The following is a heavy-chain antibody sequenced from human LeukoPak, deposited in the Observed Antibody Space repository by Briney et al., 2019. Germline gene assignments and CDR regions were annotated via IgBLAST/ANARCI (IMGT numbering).Heavy chain of an antibody. D-gene: IGHD4-17*01. CDR1: GDSISSTSYY. Sequence: SETLSLTCTVSGDSISSTSYYWTWIRQPAGKALEWVGRIYTRSGNTNYNPSLKSRVTVSMDTSKNHISLKLSSVTAADTAVYYCARAAGYGDYANDAFDIWGQGTMVTVSS. CDR2: IYTRSGNT. CDR3: ARAAGYGDYANDAFDI. J-gene: IGHJ3*02. V-gene: IGHV4-61*02.